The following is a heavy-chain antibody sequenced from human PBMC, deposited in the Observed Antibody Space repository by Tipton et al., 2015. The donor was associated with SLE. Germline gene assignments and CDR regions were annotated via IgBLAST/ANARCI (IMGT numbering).Heavy chain of an antibody. J-gene: IGHJ6*02. V-gene: IGHV4-59*01. CDR2: IYYSGST. Sequence: LRLSCTVSGDSISSYYWSWIRQPPGKGLEWIGYIYYSGSTNYNPSLKSRVTISVDTSKNQFSLKLSSVTAADTAVYYCARNIVVVPAAYRGMDVWGQGTTVTVSS. D-gene: IGHD2-2*01. CDR3: ARNIVVVPAAYRGMDV. CDR1: GDSISSYY.